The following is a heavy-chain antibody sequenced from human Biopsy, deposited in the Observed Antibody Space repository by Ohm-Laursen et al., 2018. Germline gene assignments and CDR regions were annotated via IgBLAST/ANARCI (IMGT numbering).Heavy chain of an antibody. Sequence: ASVKVSCRASGYTFTGYYMHWVRQAPGQGLEWMGWINPNSGVTNYAQRFQGRVTMTRDTSISTAYMELSRLRSDDTAVYYCARDPRYGYGSYFDYWGQGTLVAVSS. J-gene: IGHJ4*02. CDR3: ARDPRYGYGSYFDY. D-gene: IGHD3-10*01. CDR2: INPNSGVT. V-gene: IGHV1-2*02. CDR1: GYTFTGYY.